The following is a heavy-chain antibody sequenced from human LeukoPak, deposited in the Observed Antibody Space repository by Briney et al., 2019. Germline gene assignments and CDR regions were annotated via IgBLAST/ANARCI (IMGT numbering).Heavy chain of an antibody. V-gene: IGHV3-7*01. J-gene: IGHJ4*02. Sequence: GGSLRLSCTASGFIFSGFWMAWVRQAPGKGLEWVANIKPDGSLQFYGDSVKGRFTISRDNAKNSLYLQMNNLRAEDTALYYCATSYDSSGCDWGQGTLVTVSS. D-gene: IGHD3-22*01. CDR3: ATSYDSSGCD. CDR2: IKPDGSLQ. CDR1: GFIFSGFW.